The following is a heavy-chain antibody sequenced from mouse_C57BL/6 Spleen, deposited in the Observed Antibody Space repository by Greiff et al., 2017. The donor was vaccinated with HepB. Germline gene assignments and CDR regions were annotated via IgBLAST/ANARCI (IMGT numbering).Heavy chain of an antibody. CDR3: ARQGYDEGYYAMDY. J-gene: IGHJ4*01. V-gene: IGHV5-12*01. D-gene: IGHD2-2*01. Sequence: EVNVVESGGGLVQPGGSLKLSCAASGFTFSDYYMYWVRQTPEKRLEWVAYISNGGGSTYYPDTVKGRFTISRDNAKNTLYLQMSRLKSEDTAMYYCARQGYDEGYYAMDYWGQGTSVTVSS. CDR2: ISNGGGST. CDR1: GFTFSDYY.